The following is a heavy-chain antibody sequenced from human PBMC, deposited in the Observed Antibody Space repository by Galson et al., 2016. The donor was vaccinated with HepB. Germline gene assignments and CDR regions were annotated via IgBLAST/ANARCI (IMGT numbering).Heavy chain of an antibody. Sequence: SLRLSCAASGFSFSTWNMNWVRQAPGKRPEWISNINVGSSSIYYADSVKGRLTISRDNAKNSLSLQMNSLRDEDTAMYHCVRGRLGSWGQGTLVTVSS. D-gene: IGHD6-19*01. J-gene: IGHJ5*02. CDR3: VRGRLGS. V-gene: IGHV3-48*02. CDR1: GFSFSTWN. CDR2: INVGSSSI.